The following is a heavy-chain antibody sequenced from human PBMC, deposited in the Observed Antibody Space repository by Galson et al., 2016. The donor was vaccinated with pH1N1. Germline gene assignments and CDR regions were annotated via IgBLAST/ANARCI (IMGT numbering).Heavy chain of an antibody. J-gene: IGHJ4*02. D-gene: IGHD1-26*01. CDR1: GFSLSTSGVG. CDR3: AHNIEWELGAYFDY. Sequence: PALVKPTQTLTLTCTFSGFSLSTSGVGVGWTRQPPGKALEWLAPIYWDDDKRYSPSLKSRLTITKDTSKNQVVLTMTNMDPVDTATYYCAHNIEWELGAYFDYWGQGTLVTVSS. V-gene: IGHV2-5*02. CDR2: IYWDDDK.